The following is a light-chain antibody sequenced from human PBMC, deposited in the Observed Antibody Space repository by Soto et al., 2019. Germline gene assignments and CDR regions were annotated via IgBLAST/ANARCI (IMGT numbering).Light chain of an antibody. CDR1: QRVSSN. V-gene: IGKV3-15*01. CDR3: QQYHNWPPIT. Sequence: EIVMTQSPATLSVSPGERATLSCRASQRVSSNLAWYQQKPGQAPRLLIYGATTRATGIPARFSGSGSGTEFTLTISSLQSEDFAVYYCQQYHNWPPITFGQGTRLEIK. CDR2: GAT. J-gene: IGKJ5*01.